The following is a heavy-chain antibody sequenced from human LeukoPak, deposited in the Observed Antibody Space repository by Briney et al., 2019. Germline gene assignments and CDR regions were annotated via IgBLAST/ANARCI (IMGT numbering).Heavy chain of an antibody. CDR3: ARESTRASPGY. CDR1: GFTFSSYW. D-gene: IGHD5/OR15-5a*01. V-gene: IGHV3-74*01. J-gene: IGHJ4*02. Sequence: PGGSLRLSCAASGFTFSSYWMHWVRQAPGKGLVWVSRINSDGSSTSYADSVKGRFAISRDSAKNSLYLQMNSLTAEDTGVYYCARESTRASPGYWGQGTLVTVSS. CDR2: INSDGSST.